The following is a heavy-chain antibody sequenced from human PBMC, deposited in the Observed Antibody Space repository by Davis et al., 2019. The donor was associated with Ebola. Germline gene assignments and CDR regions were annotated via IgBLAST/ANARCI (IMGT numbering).Heavy chain of an antibody. CDR3: ARDRLYDFWSGYSDY. CDR2: IKQDGSEK. Sequence: GESLKISCAASGFTFSSYWMSWVRQAPGKGLEWVANIKQDGSEKYYVDSVKGRFTISRDNAKNSLYLQMNSLRAEDTAVYYCARDRLYDFWSGYSDYWGQGTLVTVSS. D-gene: IGHD3-3*01. CDR1: GFTFSSYW. J-gene: IGHJ4*02. V-gene: IGHV3-7*03.